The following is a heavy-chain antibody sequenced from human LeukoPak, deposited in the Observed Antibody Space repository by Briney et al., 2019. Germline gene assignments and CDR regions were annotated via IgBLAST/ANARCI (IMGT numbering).Heavy chain of an antibody. CDR2: ISYDGSNK. Sequence: GGSLRLSCAASGFTFNSYAMHWVRQAPGKGLEWVAVISYDGSNKYYADSVKGRFTISRDNSKNTLYLQMNSLRAEDTAVYYCATAITMIVVVRTSGYWFDPWGQGTLVTVSS. CDR1: GFTFNSYA. V-gene: IGHV3-30-3*01. CDR3: ATAITMIVVVRTSGYWFDP. D-gene: IGHD3-22*01. J-gene: IGHJ5*02.